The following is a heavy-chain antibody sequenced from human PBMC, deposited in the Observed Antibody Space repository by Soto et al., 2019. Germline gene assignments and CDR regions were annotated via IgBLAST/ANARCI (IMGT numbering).Heavy chain of an antibody. V-gene: IGHV1-18*01. J-gene: IGHJ6*03. CDR1: GYTFTSYG. CDR2: ISAYNGNT. Sequence: ASVKVSCKASGYTFTSYGISWVRQAPGQGLEWMGWISAYNGNTNYAQKLQGRVTMTTDTSTSTAYMELRSLRSDDTAVYYCARIVDTAMVPYMDVWGKGTTVTVSS. D-gene: IGHD5-18*01. CDR3: ARIVDTAMVPYMDV.